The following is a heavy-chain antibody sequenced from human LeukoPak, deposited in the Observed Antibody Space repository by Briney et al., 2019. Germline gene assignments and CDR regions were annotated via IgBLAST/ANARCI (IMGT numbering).Heavy chain of an antibody. J-gene: IGHJ4*02. Sequence: GGSLRLSCTASGFTFSNYGMHWVRQAPGKGLVRVAFIRYDGSIKYYVDSVKGRFTISRDNSKNTLYLQMNSLRAEDTAVYYCAKEGVVVPTVSSTYYFDYWGQGTLVTVSS. V-gene: IGHV3-30*02. CDR2: IRYDGSIK. CDR1: GFTFSNYG. CDR3: AKEGVVVPTVSSTYYFDY. D-gene: IGHD2-2*01.